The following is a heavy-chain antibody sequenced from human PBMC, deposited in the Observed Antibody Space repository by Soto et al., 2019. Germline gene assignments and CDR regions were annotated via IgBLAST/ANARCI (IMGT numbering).Heavy chain of an antibody. CDR3: ARGVAYGGNSVVINWFDP. J-gene: IGHJ5*02. CDR1: GYTFTSYY. D-gene: IGHD4-17*01. Sequence: ASVKVSCKSSGYTFTSYYMHWVRQAPGQGLEWMGIITPSGGSTSYSHKFQGRVTMTRDTSPSTDYMELSNLRSEDTAVFYCARGVAYGGNSVVINWFDPWGQGTLVTVSS. CDR2: ITPSGGST. V-gene: IGHV1-46*01.